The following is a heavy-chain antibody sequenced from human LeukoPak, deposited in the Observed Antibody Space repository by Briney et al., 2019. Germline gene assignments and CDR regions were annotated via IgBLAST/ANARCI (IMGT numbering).Heavy chain of an antibody. J-gene: IGHJ4*02. CDR3: VQTTGWPGFDY. CDR2: IYSGVPT. D-gene: IGHD1-1*01. CDR1: GVSISRFY. Sequence: SETLSLTCTTSGVSISRFYWSWVRQPPGKGLEWIGNIYSGVPTYFNPSLKSRVIISVDTSKNQFSLNLTSVTAADTAMYYCVQTTGWPGFDYWGQGILVSVSS. V-gene: IGHV4-4*09.